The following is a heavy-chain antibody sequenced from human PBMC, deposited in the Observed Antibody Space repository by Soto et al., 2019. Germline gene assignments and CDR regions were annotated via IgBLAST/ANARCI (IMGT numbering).Heavy chain of an antibody. V-gene: IGHV2-5*02. D-gene: IGHD5-12*01. Sequence: QITVKESGLTLVKPTETLTLTCTFSGFSLSSIGMGVGWIRQPPGKALEWLALIYWDYDKRYSPSLSSRLTITKDPSKNQVHLTMTNMDPVDTATYYCARLTRGVYDLDRLWEKFDYWGQGTLVTVSS. CDR1: GFSLSSIGMG. CDR2: IYWDYDK. CDR3: ARLTRGVYDLDRLWEKFDY. J-gene: IGHJ4*02.